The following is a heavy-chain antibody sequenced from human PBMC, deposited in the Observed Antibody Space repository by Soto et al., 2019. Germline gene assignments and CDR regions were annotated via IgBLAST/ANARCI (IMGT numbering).Heavy chain of an antibody. V-gene: IGHV3-48*01. CDR2: ISSSTI. Sequence: EVQLVESGGGLVQPGGSLRLSCAASGFTFSNYSMNWVRQAPGKGLEWVSYISSSTIYYADSVKGRFTISRDNAKNSLELQMTSLGAEDTAVYYCARETQWLNWFDPWGQGTLVTVSS. CDR3: ARETQWLNWFDP. D-gene: IGHD6-19*01. CDR1: GFTFSNYS. J-gene: IGHJ5*02.